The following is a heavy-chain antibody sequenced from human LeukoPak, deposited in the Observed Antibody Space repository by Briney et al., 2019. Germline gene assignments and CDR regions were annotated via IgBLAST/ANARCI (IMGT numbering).Heavy chain of an antibody. D-gene: IGHD3-22*01. Sequence: SETLSLTCTVSGYSISSGYYWGWIRQPPGKGLEWIRSIYHSGSTYYNPSLKSRVTISVDTSKNQFPLKLSSVTAADTAVYYCARDPAAYYYDSSGYNHLDYWGQGTLVTVSS. CDR2: IYHSGST. CDR1: GYSISSGYY. V-gene: IGHV4-38-2*02. CDR3: ARDPAAYYYDSSGYNHLDY. J-gene: IGHJ4*02.